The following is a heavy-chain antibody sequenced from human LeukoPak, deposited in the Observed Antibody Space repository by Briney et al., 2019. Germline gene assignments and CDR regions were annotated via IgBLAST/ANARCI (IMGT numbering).Heavy chain of an antibody. J-gene: IGHJ5*02. V-gene: IGHV4-34*01. CDR2: INHSGST. D-gene: IGHD2-15*01. CDR1: GGSFSGYY. Sequence: SETLSLTCAVYGGSFSGYYWSWIRQPPGKGLEWIGEINHSGSTNYNPSLKSRVTISVDTSKNQFSLKLSSVTAADTAAYYCARVGYCSGGSCPFDPWGQGTLVTVSS. CDR3: ARVGYCSGGSCPFDP.